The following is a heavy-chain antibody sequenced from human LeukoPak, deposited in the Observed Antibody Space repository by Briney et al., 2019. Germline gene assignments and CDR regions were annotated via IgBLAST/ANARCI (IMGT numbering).Heavy chain of an antibody. J-gene: IGHJ3*02. CDR2: IYHSGST. V-gene: IGHV4-4*02. Sequence: SGTLSLTCAVSGGSISSSNWWSWVRQPPGQGLEWIGEIYHSGSTNYNPSLKSRVTISVDKSKNQFSLKLSSVTAADTAVYYCARPPYSGSYYDAFDIWGQGTMVTVSS. CDR1: GGSISSSNW. CDR3: ARPPYSGSYYDAFDI. D-gene: IGHD1-26*01.